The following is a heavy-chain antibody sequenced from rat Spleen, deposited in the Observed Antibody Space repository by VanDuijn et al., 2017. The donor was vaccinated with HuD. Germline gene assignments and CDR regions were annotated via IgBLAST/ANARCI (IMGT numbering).Heavy chain of an antibody. CDR1: GFTFSNYD. Sequence: EVQLVESGGGLVQPGRSLKLSCAASGFTFSNYDMAWVRQAPTKGLEWVASISPSGGSTYYRDSVKGRFTVYRDNAKSTLYLQMDSLRSEDTATYYCARHLTRYGGYPFDYWGQGVMVTVSS. V-gene: IGHV5-25*01. CDR2: ISPSGGST. J-gene: IGHJ2*01. CDR3: ARHLTRYGGYPFDY. D-gene: IGHD1-11*01.